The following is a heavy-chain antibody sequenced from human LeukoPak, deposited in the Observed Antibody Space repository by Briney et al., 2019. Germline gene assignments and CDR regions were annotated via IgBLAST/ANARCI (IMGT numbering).Heavy chain of an antibody. J-gene: IGHJ4*02. V-gene: IGHV3-11*01. CDR1: GFRFSGHY. CDR2: ITNSGDFV. D-gene: IGHD1-26*01. CDR3: AREARATPDF. Sequence: TGGSLRLSCAASGFRFSGHYMSWIRQAPGKGLEWISYITNSGDFVNYADSVKGRFTISRDNAKNSLYLQMNSLRAEDTAGYYCAREARATPDFWGQGTVVTVSS.